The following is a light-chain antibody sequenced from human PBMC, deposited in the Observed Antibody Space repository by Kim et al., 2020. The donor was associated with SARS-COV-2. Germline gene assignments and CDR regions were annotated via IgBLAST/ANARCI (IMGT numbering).Light chain of an antibody. V-gene: IGKV3-20*01. CDR1: ESINSDF. J-gene: IGKJ3*01. CDR2: DAS. CDR3: QQYGSSPFT. Sequence: DIVLTQSPGTLSLSPGERATLSCRATESINSDFLAWYQQTPGQAPRLLIYDASSRATGIPDRFSGSGSGTDFTLTISRLETEDFAVYYCQQYGSSPFTVGPGTKVDIK.